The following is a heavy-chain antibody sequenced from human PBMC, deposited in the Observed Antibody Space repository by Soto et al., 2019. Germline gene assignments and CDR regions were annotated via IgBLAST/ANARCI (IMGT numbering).Heavy chain of an antibody. CDR1: GGTFSSYA. V-gene: IGHV1-69*13. D-gene: IGHD2-15*01. CDR3: ARESRYCSGGSCYFLPGIDY. CDR2: IIPIFGTA. Sequence: ASVKVSCKASGGTFSSYAISWVLQAPGQGLEWMGGIIPIFGTANYAQKFQGRVTITADESTSTAYMELSSLRSEDTAVYYCARESRYCSGGSCYFLPGIDYWGQGTLVTVSS. J-gene: IGHJ4*02.